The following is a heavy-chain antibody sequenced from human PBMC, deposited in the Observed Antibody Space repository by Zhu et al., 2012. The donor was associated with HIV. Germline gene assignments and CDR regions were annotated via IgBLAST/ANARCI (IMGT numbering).Heavy chain of an antibody. CDR2: IYHTGNT. Sequence: QVQLQESGSGLVKPSQTLSLTCAVSGGSISSGSFSWSWIRQPPGKGLDWVGYIYHTGNTLYNPSLKSRVTLSVDRSKNHLSLKLTSVTAADTAVYYCARGVDGMDVWGQGTTVTVSS. CDR1: GGSISSGSFS. J-gene: IGHJ6*02. V-gene: IGHV4-30-2*01. CDR3: ARGVDGMDV.